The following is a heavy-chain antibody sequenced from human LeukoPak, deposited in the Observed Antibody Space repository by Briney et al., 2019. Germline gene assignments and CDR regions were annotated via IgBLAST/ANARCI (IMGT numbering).Heavy chain of an antibody. V-gene: IGHV3-74*01. CDR1: GFTFSSYW. D-gene: IGHD1-7*01. Sequence: PGGSLRLSCAASGFTFSSYWMHWVRQAQGKGRVWVSRINSDGNSTSYADSEKGRFTISRDNAKNTLYLQMNSLRAEDTAVYYCARGELFYQYYYYYYMDVWGKGSTVTVSS. CDR3: ARGELFYQYYYYYYMDV. CDR2: INSDGNST. J-gene: IGHJ6*03.